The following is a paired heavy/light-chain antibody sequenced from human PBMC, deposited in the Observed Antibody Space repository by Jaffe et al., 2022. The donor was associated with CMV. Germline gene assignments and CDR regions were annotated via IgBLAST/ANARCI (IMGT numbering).Heavy chain of an antibody. CDR3: ARHGPYYDYVWGSYRPLFDY. CDR2: IYYSGST. D-gene: IGHD3-16*02. CDR1: GGSISSSSYY. J-gene: IGHJ4*02. V-gene: IGHV4-39*01. Sequence: QLQLQESGPGLVKPSETLSLTCTVSGGSISSSSYYWGWIRQPPGKGLEWIGSIYYSGSTYYNPSLKSRVTISVDTSKNQFSLKLSSVTAADTAVYYCARHGPYYDYVWGSYRPLFDYWGQGTLVTVSS.
Light chain of an antibody. CDR2: RNN. CDR3: AAWDDSLSGSWV. Sequence: QSVLTQPPSASGTPGQRVTISCSGSSSNIGSNYVYWYQQLPGTAPKLLIYRNNQRPSGVPDRFSGSKSGTSASLAISGLRSEDEADYYCAAWDDSLSGSWVFGGGTKLTVL. V-gene: IGLV1-47*01. CDR1: SSNIGSNY. J-gene: IGLJ3*02.